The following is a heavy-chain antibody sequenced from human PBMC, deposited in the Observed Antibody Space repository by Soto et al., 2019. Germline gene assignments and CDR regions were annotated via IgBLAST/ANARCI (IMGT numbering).Heavy chain of an antibody. J-gene: IGHJ6*02. CDR3: ARSSAAGTSYYYYGMDV. V-gene: IGHV1-69*13. CDR1: GGTFSSYA. CDR2: IIPIFGTA. Sequence: GASVKVSCKASGGTFSSYAISWVRQAPGQGLEWMGGIIPIFGTANYAQKFQGRVTITADESTSTAYMELSRLRSDDTAVYYCARSSAAGTSYYYYGMDVWGQGTTVTVSS. D-gene: IGHD6-13*01.